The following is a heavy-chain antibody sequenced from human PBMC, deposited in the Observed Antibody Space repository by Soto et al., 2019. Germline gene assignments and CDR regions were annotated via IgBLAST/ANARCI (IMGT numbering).Heavy chain of an antibody. CDR3: ARTYDGSGPNSGGYAFDI. Sequence: QVQLQESGTGLVKPSETLSLTCSVSGGSISSYYWSWIRQPPGKGLEWIAYIYYSGTSYNPSLNSLVSISLDTSKNQFSLKLSSVTAADTAVYYCARTYDGSGPNSGGYAFDIWGQGTMVTVSS. CDR1: GGSISSYY. V-gene: IGHV4-59*01. J-gene: IGHJ3*02. D-gene: IGHD3-22*01. CDR2: IYYSGT.